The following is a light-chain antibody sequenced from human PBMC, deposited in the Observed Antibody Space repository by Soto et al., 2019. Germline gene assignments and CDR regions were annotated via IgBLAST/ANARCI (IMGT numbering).Light chain of an antibody. CDR2: TSG. CDR3: QQTYSTPST. Sequence: IHMTQSPSSLSASVGDRITVTCRASQRITTYVNWYQLKPGEAPKLLISTSGTLQPGVPSRFTRRAAGTDFTLTITGLQPADFATFFCQQTYSTPSTFGQGTKLAIK. J-gene: IGKJ2*01. V-gene: IGKV1-39*01. CDR1: QRITTY.